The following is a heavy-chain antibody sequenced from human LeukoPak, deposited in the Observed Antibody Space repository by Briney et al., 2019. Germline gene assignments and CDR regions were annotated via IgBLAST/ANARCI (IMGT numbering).Heavy chain of an antibody. CDR2: ISGSGGST. D-gene: IGHD5-18*01. V-gene: IGHV3-23*01. CDR3: AKLSGGGYSYGYTATFDY. Sequence: GGSLRLSCAASGFTFSSYGMSWVRQTPGEGLDWVSSISGSGGSTYYADSVKGRFTISRDNSKNTLYLQMNSLRAEDTAVYYCAKLSGGGYSYGYTATFDYWGQGTLVTVSS. CDR1: GFTFSSYG. J-gene: IGHJ4*02.